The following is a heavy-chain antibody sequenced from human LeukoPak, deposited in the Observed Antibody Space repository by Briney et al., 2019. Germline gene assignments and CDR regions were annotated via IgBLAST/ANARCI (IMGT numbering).Heavy chain of an antibody. CDR1: GFTFDDYA. J-gene: IGHJ4*02. CDR2: ISWNSGSI. V-gene: IGHV3-9*01. CDR3: ANGRTGSGMDPFDY. Sequence: PGRSLRLSCAASGFTFDDYAMHWVRHAPGKGLEWVSGISWNSGSIGYADSVKGRFTISRDNAKNSLYLQMNSLRAEDTALYYCANGRTGSGMDPFDYGGRGPLVTVSS. D-gene: IGHD6-25*01.